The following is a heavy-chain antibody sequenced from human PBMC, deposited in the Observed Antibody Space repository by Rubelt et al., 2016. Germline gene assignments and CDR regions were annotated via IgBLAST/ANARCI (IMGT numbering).Heavy chain of an antibody. CDR2: ISGSGGST. CDR3: ARDLRGNSSSSLGWYFDL. J-gene: IGHJ2*01. Sequence: SRGGLVQPGGSLRVSCAASGFTFSRYAMNWVRQAPGKGLEWVAAISGSGGSTFYADSVKGRFTISRDNAKNTLYLQMSSLRVEDTAVYHCARDLRGNSSSSLGWYFDLWGRGTLVSVTS. CDR1: GFTFSRYA. D-gene: IGHD6-13*01. V-gene: IGHV3-23*01.